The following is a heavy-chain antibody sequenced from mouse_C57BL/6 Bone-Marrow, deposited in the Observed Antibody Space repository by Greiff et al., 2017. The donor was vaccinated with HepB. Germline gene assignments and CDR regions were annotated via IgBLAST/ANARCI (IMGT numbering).Heavy chain of an antibody. Sequence: VHLVESGGGLVKPGGSLKLSCAASGFTFSSYAMSWVRQTPEKRLEWVATISDGGSYTYYPDNVKGRFTISRDNAKNNLYLQMSHLKSEDTAMYYCARDYYGTLYYFDYWGQGTTLTVSS. CDR2: ISDGGSYT. J-gene: IGHJ2*01. CDR3: ARDYYGTLYYFDY. CDR1: GFTFSSYA. V-gene: IGHV5-4*01. D-gene: IGHD1-1*01.